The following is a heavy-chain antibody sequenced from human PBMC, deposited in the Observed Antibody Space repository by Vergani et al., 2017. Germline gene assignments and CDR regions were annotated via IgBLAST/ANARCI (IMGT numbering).Heavy chain of an antibody. CDR1: GYSISSGYY. V-gene: IGHV4-38-2*01. J-gene: IGHJ4*02. CDR3: AQHEGSYYDSSGYAFVY. Sequence: QVKLQESGPGLVKPSETLSLTCAVSGYSISSGYYWGWIRQPPWKGLEWIGSIYHSGNTYYNPSLNSRVTISVDTSKNQFSLTLSSVTAADTALYYCAQHEGSYYDSSGYAFVYWGQGALVTVSS. CDR2: IYHSGNT. D-gene: IGHD3-22*01.